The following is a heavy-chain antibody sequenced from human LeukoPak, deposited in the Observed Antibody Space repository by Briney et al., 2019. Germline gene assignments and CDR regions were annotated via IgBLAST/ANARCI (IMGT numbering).Heavy chain of an antibody. CDR1: GFTFSSYA. J-gene: IGHJ4*02. D-gene: IGHD5-12*01. CDR2: ISYGGSDK. Sequence: PWGSLRLSCAASGFTFSSYAMYWVRQAPGKGLEWVAVISYGGSDKFYADSVKGRFTISRDSSKNTLYLQMNSLRPEDTAVYYCARARPSMWIDYWGQGTVVTVSS. CDR3: ARARPSMWIDY. V-gene: IGHV3-30*04.